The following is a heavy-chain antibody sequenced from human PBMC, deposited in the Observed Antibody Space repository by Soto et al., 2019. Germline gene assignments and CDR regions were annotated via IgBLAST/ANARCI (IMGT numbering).Heavy chain of an antibody. CDR3: AKDLLNYYDSSAYDPFNX. J-gene: IGHJ4*02. D-gene: IGHD3-22*01. V-gene: IGHV3-30*18. CDR2: ISYDGSNK. CDR1: GFTFSSCG. Sequence: GGSLRLSCAASGFTFSSCGMHWVRQAPGKGLEGVEVISYDGSNKYYADSVKGRFTISRDNSKNTLYLQMNSLRAEDTAVYYCAKDLLNYYDSSAYDPFNXWGQVTLVTVSX.